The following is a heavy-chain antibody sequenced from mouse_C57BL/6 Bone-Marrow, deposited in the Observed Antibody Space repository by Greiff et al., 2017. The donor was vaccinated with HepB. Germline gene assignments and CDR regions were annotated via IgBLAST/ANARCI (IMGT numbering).Heavy chain of an antibody. D-gene: IGHD2-2*01. V-gene: IGHV1-9*01. CDR1: GYTFTGYW. Sequence: VMLVESGAELMKPGASVKLSCKATGYTFTGYWIEWVKQRPGHGLEWIGEILPGRGSTNYNEKFKGKATFTADTSSNTTYMQLTSLTTEASAIYYCARTMVTFFDYWGQGTTLTVSS. CDR3: ARTMVTFFDY. CDR2: ILPGRGST. J-gene: IGHJ2*01.